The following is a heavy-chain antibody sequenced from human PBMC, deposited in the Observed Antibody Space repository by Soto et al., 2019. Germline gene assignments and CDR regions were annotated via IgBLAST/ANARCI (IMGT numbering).Heavy chain of an antibody. D-gene: IGHD4-17*01. CDR1: GFTFSDYA. CDR3: ARDAVISYGDYAF. V-gene: IGHV3-30-3*01. CDR2: ISYDGSNK. Sequence: QVQLVESGGGVVQPGRSLRLSCAASGFTFSDYAMHWVREAPGKGLEWVALISYDGSNKYYADSVKGRFTISRDNSKNERYRDRSIRTVEDSAVYYGARDAVISYGDYAFRGRGTLVTVSS. J-gene: IGHJ4*02.